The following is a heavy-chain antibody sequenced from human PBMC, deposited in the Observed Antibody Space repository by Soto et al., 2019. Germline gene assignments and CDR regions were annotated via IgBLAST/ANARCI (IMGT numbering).Heavy chain of an antibody. D-gene: IGHD3-9*01. CDR2: IYYSGST. V-gene: IGHV4-59*01. CDR3: ARAVTHVLRYFDWLLGYYFDY. Sequence: SETLSLTCTVSGGSISSYYWSWIRQPPGKGLEWIGYIYYSGSTNYNPSLKSRVTISVDTSKNQFSLKLSSVTAADTAVYYCARAVTHVLRYFDWLLGYYFDYWGQGTLVTVSS. CDR1: GGSISSYY. J-gene: IGHJ4*02.